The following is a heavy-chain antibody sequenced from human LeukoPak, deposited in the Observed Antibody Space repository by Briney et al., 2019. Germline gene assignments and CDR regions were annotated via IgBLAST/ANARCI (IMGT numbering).Heavy chain of an antibody. CDR1: ADSTSRDYYC. D-gene: IGHD2/OR15-2a*01. J-gene: IGHJ5*02. CDR2: FSASENS. V-gene: IGHV4-61*02. CDR3: ARDNRYCNSGYCSNWFDP. Sequence: SQTLSLTCTLAADSTSRDYYCSSWIRQPAGKGLEWIGRFSASENSNYNPSLKSRLTISADRSKNQFSLKLTSVTAADTAVYYCARDNRYCNSGYCSNWFDPWGQGTLVTVSS.